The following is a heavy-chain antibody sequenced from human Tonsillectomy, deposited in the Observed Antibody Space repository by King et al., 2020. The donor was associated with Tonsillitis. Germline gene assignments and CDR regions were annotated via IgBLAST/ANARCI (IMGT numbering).Heavy chain of an antibody. Sequence: QLQESGPGLVKPSETLSLTCTVSRYSINSGYYWGWIRQPPGKGLEWIGSIYHSGSTYYNPSLRSRVTMSVDTSNNQFSLKVSSVTAADTAVYYYARQYREQPLDSWGQGTLVIVSS. D-gene: IGHD2-2*01. J-gene: IGHJ4*02. CDR3: ARQYREQPLDS. CDR1: RYSINSGYY. V-gene: IGHV4-38-2*02. CDR2: IYHSGST.